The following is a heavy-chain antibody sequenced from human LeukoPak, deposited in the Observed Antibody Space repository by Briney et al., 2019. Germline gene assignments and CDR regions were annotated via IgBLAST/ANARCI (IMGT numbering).Heavy chain of an antibody. D-gene: IGHD3-9*01. CDR2: ISSSSRYI. CDR3: TTDPLRYFDWLFSHDAFDI. CDR1: GFTFSSYG. V-gene: IGHV3-21*03. Sequence: GGSLRLSCPASGFTFSSYGMNGVRQAPWQGLEWVSSISSSSRYIYYADSVKGRFNISRDNAKHSLYLQMNSLRAEDTAVYYCTTDPLRYFDWLFSHDAFDIWGQGTMVTVSS. J-gene: IGHJ3*02.